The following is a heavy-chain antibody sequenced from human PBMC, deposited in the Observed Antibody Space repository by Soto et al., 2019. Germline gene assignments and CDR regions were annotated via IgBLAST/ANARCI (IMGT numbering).Heavy chain of an antibody. Sequence: GGSLRLSCAASGFTFSSYAMSWVRQAPGKGLEWVSAISGSGGSTYYADSVKGRFTISRDNSKNTLYLQMNSLRAEDTAVYYCAKDEGKKQWLVPYYFDYWGQGTLVTVSS. CDR3: AKDEGKKQWLVPYYFDY. CDR2: ISGSGGST. D-gene: IGHD6-19*01. V-gene: IGHV3-23*01. CDR1: GFTFSSYA. J-gene: IGHJ4*02.